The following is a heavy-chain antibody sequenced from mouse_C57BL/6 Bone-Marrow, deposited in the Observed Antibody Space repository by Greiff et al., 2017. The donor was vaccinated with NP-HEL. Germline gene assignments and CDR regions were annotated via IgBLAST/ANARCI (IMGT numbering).Heavy chain of an antibody. J-gene: IGHJ1*03. CDR2: IHPSDSDT. Sequence: QVQLQQSGAELVKPGASVKVSCKASGYTFTSYWMHWVKQRPGQGLEWIGRIHPSDSDTNYNQKFKGKATLTVDKSSSTDYLQLSSLTSEGSAVYYCAIFFNGDWYFDVWGTGTTVTVSS. CDR1: GYTFTSYW. CDR3: AIFFNGDWYFDV. V-gene: IGHV1-74*01.